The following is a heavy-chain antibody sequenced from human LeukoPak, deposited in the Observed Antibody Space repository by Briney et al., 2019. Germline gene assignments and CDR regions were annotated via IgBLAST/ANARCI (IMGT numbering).Heavy chain of an antibody. D-gene: IGHD3-10*01. J-gene: IGHJ5*02. CDR2: IIPIFGTA. CDR3: ARLTVRVDP. CDR1: GYTFTSYG. V-gene: IGHV1-69*13. Sequence: EASVKVSCKASGYTFTSYGISWVRQAPGQGLEWMGGIIPIFGTANYAQKFQGRVTITADESTSTAYMELSSLRSEDTAVCYCARLTVRVDPWGQGTLVTVSS.